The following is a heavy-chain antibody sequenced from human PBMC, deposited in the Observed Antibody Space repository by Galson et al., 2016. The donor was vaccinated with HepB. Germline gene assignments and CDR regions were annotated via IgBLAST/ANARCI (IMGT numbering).Heavy chain of an antibody. D-gene: IGHD3-9*01. CDR1: GGPIRSFGR. CDR3: ARGAYASHFDTVTGTLGTVFDY. V-gene: IGHV4-4*02. J-gene: IGHJ4*02. Sequence: SETLSLTCTVSGGPIRSFGRWTWVRQSPEKGLEWIGESYHTGTTNYNPSLQSRVTTTVDKSNNQFTLKLNSVTAADTAVYFCARGAYASHFDTVTGTLGTVFDYWGQGILVTVSS. CDR2: SYHTGTT.